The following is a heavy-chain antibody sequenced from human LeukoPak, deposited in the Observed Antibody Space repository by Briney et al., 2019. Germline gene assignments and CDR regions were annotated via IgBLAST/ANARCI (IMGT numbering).Heavy chain of an antibody. D-gene: IGHD2-15*01. J-gene: IGHJ5*02. CDR1: GYTFTAYY. CDR3: ARASGVVVAALSYNWFDP. CDR2: INPNSGGT. Sequence: GASVKVSCKASGYTFTAYYMHWVRQAPGQGLEWMGRINPNSGGTNYAQKFQGRVTMTRDTFISTAYMELSRLRSDDTAVYYCARASGVVVAALSYNWFDPRGQGSLVTVSS. V-gene: IGHV1-2*06.